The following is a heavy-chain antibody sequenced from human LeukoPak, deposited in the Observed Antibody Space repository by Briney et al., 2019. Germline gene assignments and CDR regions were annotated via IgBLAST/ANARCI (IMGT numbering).Heavy chain of an antibody. Sequence: PGGSLRLSCAASGFTFSSYWMSWVRQAPGKGLEWVANIKQDGSEKYYVDSVKGRFTISRDKAKKSLYVQMNSLRGGDTAVYYCARDPAQRLLEWLAPLDAFDIWGHGTMVTASS. CDR1: GFTFSSYW. J-gene: IGHJ3*02. D-gene: IGHD3-3*01. V-gene: IGHV3-7*01. CDR2: IKQDGSEK. CDR3: ARDPAQRLLEWLAPLDAFDI.